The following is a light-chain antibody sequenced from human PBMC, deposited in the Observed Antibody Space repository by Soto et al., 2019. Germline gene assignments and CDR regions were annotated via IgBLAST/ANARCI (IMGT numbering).Light chain of an antibody. J-gene: IGKJ2*01. Sequence: EIVLTQAPATLSCSPGERATLSCRASQSVSNSLVCFQQKPGQPPRLLIYDSSNRAADIPARFSGSGSGTDFTLTISSLEPEDLAVYYCQERRNWPRTFGQGTKLEIK. CDR3: QERRNWPRT. V-gene: IGKV3-11*01. CDR2: DSS. CDR1: QSVSNS.